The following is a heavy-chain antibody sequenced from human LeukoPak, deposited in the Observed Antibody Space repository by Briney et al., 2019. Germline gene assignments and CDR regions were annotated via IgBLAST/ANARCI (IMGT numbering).Heavy chain of an antibody. Sequence: PGGSLRLSCAASGFTLSNHWMIWVRQAPGKGLECVANIKQDGIEKYYLDSVKGRFTISRDNAKNSVYLQMNSLRVEDTAVYYCARVSGQQLVGYVSYYYYMDVWGKGTTVTVSS. V-gene: IGHV3-7*01. J-gene: IGHJ6*03. CDR3: ARVSGQQLVGYVSYYYYMDV. D-gene: IGHD6-13*01. CDR1: GFTLSNHW. CDR2: IKQDGIEK.